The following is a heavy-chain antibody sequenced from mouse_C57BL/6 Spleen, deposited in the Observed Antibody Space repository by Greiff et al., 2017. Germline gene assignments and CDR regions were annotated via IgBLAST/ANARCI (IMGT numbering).Heavy chain of an antibody. CDR3: ARGGGRSYWYFGV. Sequence: EVQLVESGGGLVQPGESLKLSCASNEYDFPSHDMSWFRNTPEKRLELVEAINSDGGSTYYPDTMERRFIISRANTKKHLYLQMSSLRAEDTALYYCARGGGRSYWYFGVWGTGTTVTVA. CDR2: INSDGGST. J-gene: IGHJ1*03. D-gene: IGHD1-1*01. CDR1: EYDFPSHD. V-gene: IGHV5-2*01.